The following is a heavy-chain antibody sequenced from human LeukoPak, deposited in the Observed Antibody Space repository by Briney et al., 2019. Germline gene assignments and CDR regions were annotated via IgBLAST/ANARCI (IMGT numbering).Heavy chain of an antibody. CDR3: ARGRRIQLWLRAFDI. CDR2: INHSGST. V-gene: IGHV4-34*01. D-gene: IGHD5-18*01. Sequence: PSETLSLTCAVYGGSFSGYYWSWIRHPPGKGLEWIGEINHSGSTNYNPSLTSRVTISVDTSKNQFSLKLSSVTAADTAVYYCARGRRIQLWLRAFDIWGQGTMVTVSS. J-gene: IGHJ3*02. CDR1: GGSFSGYY.